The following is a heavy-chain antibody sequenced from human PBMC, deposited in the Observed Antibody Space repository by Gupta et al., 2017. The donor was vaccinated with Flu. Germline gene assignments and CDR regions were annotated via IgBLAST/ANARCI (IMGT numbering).Heavy chain of an antibody. CDR2: IYYDGSQI. D-gene: IGHD2-15*01. J-gene: IGHJ6*02. Sequence: QVQLVASGGGVVQPGRSLRLSCAASGFTFNNYGMHWVRQAPGKGLEWVAIIYYDGSQIYYADSVKGRFTISRDNSKNTLYLQMDNLRVEDTAVYYCARVPDIVVAHHGLDVWGQGTMVTVSS. CDR1: GFTFNNYG. CDR3: ARVPDIVVAHHGLDV. V-gene: IGHV3-33*01.